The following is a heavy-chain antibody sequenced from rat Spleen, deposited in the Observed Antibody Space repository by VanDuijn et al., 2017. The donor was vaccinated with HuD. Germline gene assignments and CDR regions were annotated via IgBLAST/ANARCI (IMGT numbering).Heavy chain of an antibody. V-gene: IGHV5-29*01. CDR3: TRPNYPGFNFFDY. CDR2: ISYDGSRT. D-gene: IGHD1-4*01. Sequence: EVQLVESDGGLVQPGRSLKPSCAASGFTFSDYYMAWVRQAPTTGLEWVATISYDGSRTYYRDSVKCRFTISRDNAKSTLYLQMDSLRSEDTATYFCTRPNYPGFNFFDYWGQGVMVTVSS. J-gene: IGHJ2*01. CDR1: GFTFSDYY.